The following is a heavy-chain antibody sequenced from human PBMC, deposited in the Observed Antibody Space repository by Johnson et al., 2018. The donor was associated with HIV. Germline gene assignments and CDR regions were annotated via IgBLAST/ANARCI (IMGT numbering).Heavy chain of an antibody. V-gene: IGHV3-15*01. Sequence: VQLVESGGGLVQPGGSLRLSCAASGFTFSNAWMSWVRQAPGKGLEWVGRIKSKTDGGTTDYAAPVKGRLAISRDDSKNTLYLQLNSLKIEDTAVYYCTSVSSGWYGGAFDIWGQGTMVTVSS. CDR1: GFTFSNAW. J-gene: IGHJ3*02. D-gene: IGHD6-19*01. CDR3: TSVSSGWYGGAFDI. CDR2: IKSKTDGGTT.